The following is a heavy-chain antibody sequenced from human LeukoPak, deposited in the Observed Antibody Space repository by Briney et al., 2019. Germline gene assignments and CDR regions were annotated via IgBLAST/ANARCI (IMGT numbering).Heavy chain of an antibody. Sequence: GGSLRLSCAASGITVSSYGMSWVRQAPGRGLEWVSSISSTGGTTYYADSVKGRFTISRDNSKNTLYLQMNSLRAEDTAIYYCAKNGDRGAYCTGGTCYPYFYYYVDVWGKGTTVTI. V-gene: IGHV3-23*01. CDR2: ISSTGGTT. J-gene: IGHJ6*03. CDR1: GITVSSYG. D-gene: IGHD2-15*01. CDR3: AKNGDRGAYCTGGTCYPYFYYYVDV.